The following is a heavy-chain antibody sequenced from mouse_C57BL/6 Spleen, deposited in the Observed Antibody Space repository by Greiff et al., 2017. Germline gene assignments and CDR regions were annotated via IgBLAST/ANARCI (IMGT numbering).Heavy chain of an antibody. CDR3: TRDLDSSGYELGLNYAMDY. V-gene: IGHV5-9-1*02. J-gene: IGHJ4*01. D-gene: IGHD3-2*02. CDR1: GFTFSSYA. Sequence: DVHLVESGEGLVKPGGSLKLSCAASGFTFSSYAMSWVRQTPEKRLEWVAYISSGGDYIYYADTVKGRFTISRDNARNTLYLQMSSLKSEDTAMYYCTRDLDSSGYELGLNYAMDYWGQGTSVTVSS. CDR2: ISSGGDYI.